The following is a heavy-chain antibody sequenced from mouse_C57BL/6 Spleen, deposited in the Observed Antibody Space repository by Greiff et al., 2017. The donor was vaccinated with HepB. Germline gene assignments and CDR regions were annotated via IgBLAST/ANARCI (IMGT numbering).Heavy chain of an antibody. J-gene: IGHJ1*03. CDR1: GYTFTSYW. Sequence: VQLQQPGAELVKPGASVKMSCKASGYTFTSYWITWVKQRPGQGLEWIGDIYPGSGSTNYNEKFKSKATLTVDTSSSTAYMQLSSLTSEDSAVYYCARGSHGYWYFDVWGTGTTVTVSS. CDR2: IYPGSGST. V-gene: IGHV1-55*01. CDR3: ARGSHGYWYFDV.